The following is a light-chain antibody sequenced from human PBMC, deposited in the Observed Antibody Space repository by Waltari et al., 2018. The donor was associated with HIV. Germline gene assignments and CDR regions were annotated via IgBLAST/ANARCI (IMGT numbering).Light chain of an antibody. CDR1: RSNIGRHT. CDR3: AAWDDSLNGQV. J-gene: IGLJ3*02. V-gene: IGLV1-44*01. Sequence: QSVLTQPPSASVTPGQRVTISCSGSRSNIGRHTIPLYQQPPGTAPKLLIYSNNQRPSGVPDRFSGSKSGTSASLAISGLQSEDEADYYCAAWDDSLNGQVFGGGTKLTVL. CDR2: SNN.